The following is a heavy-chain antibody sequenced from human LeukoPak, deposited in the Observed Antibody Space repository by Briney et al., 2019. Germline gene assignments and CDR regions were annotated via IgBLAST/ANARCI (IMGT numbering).Heavy chain of an antibody. D-gene: IGHD3-9*01. CDR3: ARVLRDYYFDF. CDR2: ITMSSTYI. CDR1: GFSFSSYN. J-gene: IGHJ4*02. Sequence: GSLRLSCAGSGFSFSSYNMNWVRQAPGKGLEWVSSITMSSTYIYYADTVKGRFTISRDNAKNSLFLQMNSLRAEDTAVYYCARVLRDYYFDFWGQGTLVTVSS. V-gene: IGHV3-21*01.